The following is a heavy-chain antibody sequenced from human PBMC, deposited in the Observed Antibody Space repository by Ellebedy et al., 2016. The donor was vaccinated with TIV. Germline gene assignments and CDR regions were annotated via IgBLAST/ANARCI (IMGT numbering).Heavy chain of an antibody. J-gene: IGHJ4*02. CDR2: LYSGGTI. D-gene: IGHD5-12*01. CDR1: GFTVSGNY. Sequence: PGGSLRLSCAASGFTVSGNYMSWVRQAPGKGLEWVSTLYSGGTILYADSVKGRFTISRDNSKNTLYLQMNSLTVEDTAVYYCAKGGWLENWGQGTLVTVSS. V-gene: IGHV3-66*01. CDR3: AKGGWLEN.